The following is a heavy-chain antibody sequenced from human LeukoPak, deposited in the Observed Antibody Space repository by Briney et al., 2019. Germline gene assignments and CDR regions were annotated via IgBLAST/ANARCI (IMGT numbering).Heavy chain of an antibody. V-gene: IGHV2-5*01. J-gene: IGHJ4*02. Sequence: SGPTLVNPTQTLTLTCTFAGFSLSTSGVGVGLIRHPPAKALEWLSLIYWNDDKRYSPSLKSRLTITKDTSKNQVVLTMTNMDPVDTATYYCAKGEWGLTKIDYWGQGTLVTVSS. CDR2: IYWNDDK. CDR1: GFSLSTSGVG. CDR3: AKGEWGLTKIDY. D-gene: IGHD1-26*01.